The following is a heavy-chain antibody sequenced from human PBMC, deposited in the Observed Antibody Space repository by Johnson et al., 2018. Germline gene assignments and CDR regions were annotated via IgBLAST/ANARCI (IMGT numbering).Heavy chain of an antibody. CDR2: ISGSGRST. CDR1: GFTFGDYA. CDR3: AKARVGSPFYDCWRGEDYCMDV. J-gene: IGHJ6*03. V-gene: IGHV3-23*04. D-gene: IGHD3-3*01. Sequence: VQLVESGGALVQPGGSLRLSCSASGFTFGDYAMNWVRQAPGKGLEWVSAISGSGRSTFYPESVRGRFTISRDISRNTLYLQMNSLPADDTAVYYCAKARVGSPFYDCWRGEDYCMDVWGKGTTVTVS.